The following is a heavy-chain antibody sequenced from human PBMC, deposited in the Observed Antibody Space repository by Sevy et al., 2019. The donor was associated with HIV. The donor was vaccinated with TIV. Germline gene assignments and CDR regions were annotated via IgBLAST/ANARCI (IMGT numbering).Heavy chain of an antibody. CDR3: ASSDATSRFGYYYFAMDF. D-gene: IGHD3-22*01. J-gene: IGHJ6*02. CDR1: GFTFNTYN. CDR2: ISYTSTTI. V-gene: IGHV3-48*02. Sequence: GGSLRLSCAVSGFTFNTYNMNWVRQAPGKGLEWVSYISYTSTTIYYADSVRGRFTISRDNAKNTLYLQINGTRDEDTAVYYCASSDATSRFGYYYFAMDFWGQGTSVTVSS.